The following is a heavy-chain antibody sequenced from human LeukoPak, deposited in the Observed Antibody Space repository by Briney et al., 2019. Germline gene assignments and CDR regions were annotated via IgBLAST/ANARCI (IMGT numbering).Heavy chain of an antibody. CDR1: GFTFSSYA. V-gene: IGHV3-30-3*01. J-gene: IGHJ4*02. Sequence: GGSLRLSCAASGFTFSSYAMHWVRQAPGKGLEWVAVISYGGSNKYYADSVKGRFTISRDNSKNTLYLQMNSLRAEDTAVYYCARGPYGSGSPLLIDYWGQGTLVTVSS. CDR3: ARGPYGSGSPLLIDY. D-gene: IGHD3-10*01. CDR2: ISYGGSNK.